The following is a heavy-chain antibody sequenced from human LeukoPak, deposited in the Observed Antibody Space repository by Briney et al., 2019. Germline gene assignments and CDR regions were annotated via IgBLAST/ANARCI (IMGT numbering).Heavy chain of an antibody. V-gene: IGHV3-23*01. Sequence: PGGSLRLSCAASGFTFSSYAMSWVRQAPGKGLEWVSAISGSGGSTYYADSVTGRFTSSRDNSKDTLYLQMNSLRAEDTAVYYCAKWEASGLFDYWGQGTLVTVSS. CDR2: ISGSGGST. CDR1: GFTFSSYA. D-gene: IGHD6-19*01. J-gene: IGHJ4*02. CDR3: AKWEASGLFDY.